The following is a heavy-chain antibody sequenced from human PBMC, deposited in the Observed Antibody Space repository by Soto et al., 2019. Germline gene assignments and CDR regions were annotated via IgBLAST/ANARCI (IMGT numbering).Heavy chain of an antibody. D-gene: IGHD3-22*01. CDR1: GFTFSSYW. J-gene: IGHJ4*02. CDR3: ARDRFVGPMIVVVPIY. V-gene: IGHV3-7*01. CDR2: IKQDGSEK. Sequence: PGGSLRLSCAASGFTFSSYWMSWVRQAPGEGLEWVANIKQDGSEKYYVDSVKGRFTISRDNAKNSLYLQMNSLRAEDTAVYYCARDRFVGPMIVVVPIYWGQGTLVTVS.